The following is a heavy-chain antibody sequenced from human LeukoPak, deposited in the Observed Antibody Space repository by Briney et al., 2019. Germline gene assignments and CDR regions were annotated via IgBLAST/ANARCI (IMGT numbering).Heavy chain of an antibody. J-gene: IGHJ4*02. Sequence: ASVKVSCKASGYTFTGYYMHWVRQAPGQGLEWMGWINPNSGGTNYAQKFQGRVTMTRDTSISTAYMELSRLRSDDTAVYYCARAGDIVVVPAAILPSGYWGQGTLVTVSS. D-gene: IGHD2-2*02. CDR1: GYTFTGYY. CDR3: ARAGDIVVVPAAILPSGY. CDR2: INPNSGGT. V-gene: IGHV1-2*02.